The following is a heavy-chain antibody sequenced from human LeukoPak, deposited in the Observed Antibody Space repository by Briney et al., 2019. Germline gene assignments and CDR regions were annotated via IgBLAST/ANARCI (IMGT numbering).Heavy chain of an antibody. D-gene: IGHD6-6*01. CDR1: GFTFSSYA. Sequence: GGSLRLSCAASGFTFSSYAMHWVRQAPGKGLEWVAVISYDGSNKYYADPVKGRFTISRDNAKNSLYLQMNSLRAEDTAVYYCARDDSIAARPDFDYWGQGTLVTVSS. V-gene: IGHV3-30-3*01. CDR2: ISYDGSNK. CDR3: ARDDSIAARPDFDY. J-gene: IGHJ4*02.